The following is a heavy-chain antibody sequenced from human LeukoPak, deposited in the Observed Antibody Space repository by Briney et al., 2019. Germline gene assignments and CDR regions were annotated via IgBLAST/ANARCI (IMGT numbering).Heavy chain of an antibody. V-gene: IGHV4-59*01. Sequence: SETLSLTCTVSGGSISSYYWSWIRQPPGKGLEWIGYIYYSGSTNYNPSLKSRVTISVDTSKNQFSLKLSSVTAADTAVYYCARVSRTDNYYYYYYMDVWGKGTTVTISS. J-gene: IGHJ6*03. D-gene: IGHD1-14*01. CDR1: GGSISSYY. CDR3: ARVSRTDNYYYYYYMDV. CDR2: IYYSGST.